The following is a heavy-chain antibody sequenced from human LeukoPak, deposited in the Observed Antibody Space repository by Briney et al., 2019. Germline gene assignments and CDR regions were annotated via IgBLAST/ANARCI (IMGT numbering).Heavy chain of an antibody. Sequence: GSLRLSRAGSGFTFRDYYMTWIRQAPGKRLEWISYISGRGSSIYYVDSVKGRFTISRDNAKNSLYLQMSSLRADDTAVYYCARLDYGDYYGMDVWGQGTTVTVSS. CDR2: ISGRGSSI. CDR3: ARLDYGDYYGMDV. D-gene: IGHD4-17*01. V-gene: IGHV3-11*01. J-gene: IGHJ6*02. CDR1: GFTFRDYY.